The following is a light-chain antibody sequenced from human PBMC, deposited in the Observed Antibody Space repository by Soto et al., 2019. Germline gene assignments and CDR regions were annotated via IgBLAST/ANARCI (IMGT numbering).Light chain of an antibody. J-gene: IGKJ1*01. V-gene: IGKV3-20*01. CDR1: QSVSSNY. Sequence: EIVLTQSPGTLSLYPGERATLSCRSSQSVSSNYLAWYQQKPDQAPRLVIYDVSGRATGIPDMFSGSGSGTDFTLAISRLEPEDFAVYFCQQYGSSPTFGQGTKVEIK. CDR2: DVS. CDR3: QQYGSSPT.